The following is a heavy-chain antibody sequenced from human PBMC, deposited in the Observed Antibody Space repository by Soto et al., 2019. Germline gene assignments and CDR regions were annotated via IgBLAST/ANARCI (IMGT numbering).Heavy chain of an antibody. CDR3: ARLPPRMIAARPFYFDY. J-gene: IGHJ4*02. CDR2: IYYSGST. D-gene: IGHD6-6*01. V-gene: IGHV4-59*08. Sequence: ETLSLTCTVSGGSISSYYWSWIRQPPGKGLEWIGYIYYSGSTNYNPSLKSRVTISVDTSKNQFSLKLSSVTAADTAVYYCARLPPRMIAARPFYFDYWGQGTLVTVSS. CDR1: GGSISSYY.